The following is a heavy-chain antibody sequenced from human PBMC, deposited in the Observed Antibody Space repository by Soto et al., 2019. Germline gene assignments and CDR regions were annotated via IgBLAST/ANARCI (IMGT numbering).Heavy chain of an antibody. V-gene: IGHV1-69*13. CDR3: ARDSPPYCSSTSCYGSWFDP. D-gene: IGHD2-2*01. CDR2: VIPIFGTA. J-gene: IGHJ5*02. Sequence: SVKVSCKASGGTFSSYAISWVRQAPGQGLEWMGGVIPIFGTANYAQKFQGRVTITADESTSTAYMELSSLRSEDTAVYYCARDSPPYCSSTSCYGSWFDPWGQGTLVTVSS. CDR1: GGTFSSYA.